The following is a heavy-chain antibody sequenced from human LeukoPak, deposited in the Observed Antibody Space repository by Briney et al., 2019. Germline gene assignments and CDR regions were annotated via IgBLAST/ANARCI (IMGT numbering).Heavy chain of an antibody. Sequence: GGSLRLSCAASGFTFRNYWMTWLRQAPGKELEGVANTNQDGGEKYYVDSVKGPFTISRDNAENSLYLQMNSLRAEDTAVYYCARGGAQQLEYWGQGTLVTVSS. D-gene: IGHD6-13*01. CDR2: TNQDGGEK. CDR1: GFTFRNYW. V-gene: IGHV3-7*04. J-gene: IGHJ4*02. CDR3: ARGGAQQLEY.